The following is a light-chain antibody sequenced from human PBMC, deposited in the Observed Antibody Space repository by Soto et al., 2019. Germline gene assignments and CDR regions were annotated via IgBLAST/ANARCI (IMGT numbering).Light chain of an antibody. Sequence: ELVMTQSPATLSVSPGERATLSCRASQSFSSNVAWYQQKPGQAPRLLIYDASNRATGIPARFSGSGSETDFTLTISSLEPEDFAVYYCHQRSNWPQSFGQGTKVDIK. CDR1: QSFSSN. CDR3: HQRSNWPQS. CDR2: DAS. J-gene: IGKJ1*01. V-gene: IGKV3-11*01.